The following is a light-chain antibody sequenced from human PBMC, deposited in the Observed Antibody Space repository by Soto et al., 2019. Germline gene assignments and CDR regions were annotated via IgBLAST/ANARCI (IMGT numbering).Light chain of an antibody. J-gene: IGKJ5*01. V-gene: IGKV3D-15*01. CDR2: DAS. CDR1: QSVSSN. CDR3: QQFNNYPQVT. Sequence: EIVMTQSPATLSVSPGERATLSCRASQSVSSNLAWYQQKPGQAPRLLIYDASNRATGIPARFSGSGSGTDFTLTISSLQPEDFATYYCQQFNNYPQVTFGQGTRLEIK.